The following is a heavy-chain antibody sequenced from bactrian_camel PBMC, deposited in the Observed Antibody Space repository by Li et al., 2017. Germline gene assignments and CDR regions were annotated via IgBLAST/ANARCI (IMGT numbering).Heavy chain of an antibody. Sequence: VQLVESGGGSVQAGGHLTLSCTVSGYCMAWFRQAPGKERERVAVIESDGTKRYADSVKGRATITQENAKKKLSLQLKSLQTEDTAVYYCAAETIGGTASNPECKVSYWGQGTQVTVS. D-gene: IGHD1*01. V-gene: IGHV3S55*01. CDR2: IESDGTK. J-gene: IGHJ4*01. CDR3: AAETIGGTASNPECKVSY. CDR1: GYC.